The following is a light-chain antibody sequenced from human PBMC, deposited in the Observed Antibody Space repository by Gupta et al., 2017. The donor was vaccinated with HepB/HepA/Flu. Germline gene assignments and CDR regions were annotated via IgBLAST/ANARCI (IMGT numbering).Light chain of an antibody. CDR2: GAS. J-gene: IGKJ1*01. CDR3: QQDGSLPRT. V-gene: IGKV3-20*01. CDR1: QSVSSSY. Sequence: ELVLTQSPGTLSLSPGERATLSCRASQSVSSSYLAWYQQKPGQAPRLLIYGASSRATGIPDRFSGSGCGTDFTLTISRLEPEDFAVYYCQQDGSLPRTFGQGTKVEIK.